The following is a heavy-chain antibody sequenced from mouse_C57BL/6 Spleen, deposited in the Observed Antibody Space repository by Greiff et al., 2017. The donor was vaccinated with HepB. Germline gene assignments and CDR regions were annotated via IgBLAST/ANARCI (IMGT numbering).Heavy chain of an antibody. Sequence: QVQLQQSGAELVRPGTSVKVSCKASGYAFTNYLIEWVKQRPGQGLEWIGVINPGSGGTNYNEKFKGKATLTADKSSSTAYMQLSSLTSEDSAVYFCRAAQATGAMDYWGQGTSVTVSS. J-gene: IGHJ4*01. CDR2: INPGSGGT. CDR1: GYAFTNYL. CDR3: RAAQATGAMDY. D-gene: IGHD3-2*02. V-gene: IGHV1-54*01.